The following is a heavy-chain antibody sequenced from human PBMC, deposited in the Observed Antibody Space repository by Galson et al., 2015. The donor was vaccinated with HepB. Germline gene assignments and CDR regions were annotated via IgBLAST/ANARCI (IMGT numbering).Heavy chain of an antibody. Sequence: SVKVSCKASGYTFTSYAMHWVRQAPGQRLEWMGWINAGNGNTKYSQKFQGRVTITRDTSASTAYMELSSLRSEDTAVYYCARHKISIGWYFDLWGRGTLVTVSS. J-gene: IGHJ2*01. CDR2: INAGNGNT. D-gene: IGHD3-22*01. CDR3: ARHKISIGWYFDL. CDR1: GYTFTSYA. V-gene: IGHV1-3*01.